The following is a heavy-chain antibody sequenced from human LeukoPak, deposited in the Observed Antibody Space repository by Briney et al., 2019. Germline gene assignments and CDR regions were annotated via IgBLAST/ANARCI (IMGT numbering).Heavy chain of an antibody. J-gene: IGHJ4*02. Sequence: PSETLSLTCTVSGGSISSYYWSWIRQPAGKGLEWIGRIYTSGSTNYNPSLKSRVTMSVDTSKNQFSLKLSSVTAADTAVYYCAREYSSGWYELMDYWGQGTLVTVSS. D-gene: IGHD6-19*01. CDR2: IYTSGST. V-gene: IGHV4-4*07. CDR3: AREYSSGWYELMDY. CDR1: GGSISSYY.